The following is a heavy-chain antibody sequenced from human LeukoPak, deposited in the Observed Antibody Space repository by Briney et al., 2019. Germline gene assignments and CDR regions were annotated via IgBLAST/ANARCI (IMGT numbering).Heavy chain of an antibody. V-gene: IGHV3-48*03. J-gene: IGHJ4*02. CDR1: GFTFRSYE. CDR2: ISISGSTI. CDR3: ARGPRGRLIDY. Sequence: PGGSLRLSCAAPGFTFRSYEMNWVRQAPGKRLEWVSYISISGSTIYYADSVKGRFTISSDNAKNSRYLQMNSLRAEDTAVYYCARGPRGRLIDYWGQGTLVTVSS. D-gene: IGHD3-10*01.